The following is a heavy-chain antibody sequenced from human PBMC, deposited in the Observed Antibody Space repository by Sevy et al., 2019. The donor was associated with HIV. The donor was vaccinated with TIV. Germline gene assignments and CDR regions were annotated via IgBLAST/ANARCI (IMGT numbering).Heavy chain of an antibody. CDR1: GFTFSSYA. J-gene: IGHJ6*03. Sequence: GGSLRLSCAVSGFTFSSYAMHWVRQAPGKGLEWVAVISYDGSNKYYADSVKGRFTISRDNSKNTLYLQMNSLRAEDTAVYYCARPSGGDPPYYYYYMDVWGKGTTVTVSS. CDR2: ISYDGSNK. CDR3: ARPSGGDPPYYYYYMDV. V-gene: IGHV3-30-3*01. D-gene: IGHD2-21*01.